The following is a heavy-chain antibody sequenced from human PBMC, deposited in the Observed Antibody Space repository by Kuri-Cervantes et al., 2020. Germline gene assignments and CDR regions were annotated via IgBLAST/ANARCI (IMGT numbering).Heavy chain of an antibody. D-gene: IGHD2-8*01. J-gene: IGHJ4*02. CDR2: IKQDGSKQ. CDR3: ASHNNEYKYALGH. V-gene: IGHV3-7*01. CDR1: GFTFSSYG. Sequence: GESLKISCAASGFTFSSYGMHWVRQAPGKGLEWLANIKQDGSKQDYVDSLKGRFIISRDNAKNSLYLQMNSLRAEDTALYYCASHNNEYKYALGHWGQGTQVTVSS.